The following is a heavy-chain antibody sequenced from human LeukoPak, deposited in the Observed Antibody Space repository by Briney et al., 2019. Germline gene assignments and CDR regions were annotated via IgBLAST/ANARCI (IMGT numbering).Heavy chain of an antibody. V-gene: IGHV4-4*09. CDR3: ARAVADNPFDY. J-gene: IGHJ4*02. D-gene: IGHD6-19*01. CDR2: IYNRGST. CDR1: GGSIGNHN. Sequence: SETLSLTCSVSGGSIGNHNWAWIRQPPGKGLEWIGHIYNRGSTNYNPSLKSRVTISVDTSKNQFSLKLNSVTAADTAVYYCARAVADNPFDYWAQGSLVTVSS.